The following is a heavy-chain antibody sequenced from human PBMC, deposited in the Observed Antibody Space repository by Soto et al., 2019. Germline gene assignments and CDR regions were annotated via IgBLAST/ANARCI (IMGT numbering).Heavy chain of an antibody. CDR1: GFTFSSYG. V-gene: IGHV3-33*01. Sequence: QVQLVESGGGVVQPGRSLRLSCAASGFTFSSYGMHWVRQAPGKGLEWVAVIWYDGSNKYYADSVKGRFTISRDNSKNTLYLQMNSLRAEDTAVYYCARFWGTTGAFDIWGQGTMVTFSS. CDR3: ARFWGTTGAFDI. D-gene: IGHD4-17*01. J-gene: IGHJ3*02. CDR2: IWYDGSNK.